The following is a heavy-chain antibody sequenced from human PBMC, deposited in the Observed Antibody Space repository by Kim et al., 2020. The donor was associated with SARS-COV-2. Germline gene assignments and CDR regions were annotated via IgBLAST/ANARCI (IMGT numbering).Heavy chain of an antibody. CDR2: ISYDGSNK. J-gene: IGHJ4*02. CDR3: AGGRVVDPPLY. D-gene: IGHD3-22*01. Sequence: GGSLRLSCAASGFTFSSYAMHWVRQAPGKGLEWVAVISYDGSNKYYADSVKGRFTISRDNSKNTLYLQMNTLRAEDTAVYYCAGGRVVDPPLYWGQGTLVTVSS. CDR1: GFTFSSYA. V-gene: IGHV3-30*04.